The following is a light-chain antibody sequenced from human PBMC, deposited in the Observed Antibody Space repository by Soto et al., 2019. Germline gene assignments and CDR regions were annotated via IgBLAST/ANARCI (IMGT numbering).Light chain of an antibody. CDR2: GAS. V-gene: IGKV3-15*01. CDR3: QQYSSLPRT. CDR1: QSVSSN. J-gene: IGKJ1*01. Sequence: EIVMTQSPATLSVSPGERATLSCRASQSVSSNLAWYQQKPGQAPRLLIYGASTRATGIPARFSGSGSATDFTLTISRPQPEDFAVYYCQQYSSLPRTFGPVTNVHIK.